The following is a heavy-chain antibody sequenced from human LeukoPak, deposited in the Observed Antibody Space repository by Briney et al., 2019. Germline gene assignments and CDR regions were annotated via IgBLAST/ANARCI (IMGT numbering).Heavy chain of an antibody. V-gene: IGHV4-4*09. CDR1: GGSFSGYY. CDR2: IHSSGYT. Sequence: PSETLSLTCAVYGGSFSGYYWSWIRQPPGQGLEWIAYIHSSGYTNYNPSLKSRVTISVDPSNNQLSLKVCTKREGPISGSYDYFDPWGQGALVTVSS. D-gene: IGHD1-26*01. J-gene: IGHJ5*02. CDR3: YFDP.